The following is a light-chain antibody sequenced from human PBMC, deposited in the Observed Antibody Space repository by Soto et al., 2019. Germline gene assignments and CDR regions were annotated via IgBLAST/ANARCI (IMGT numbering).Light chain of an antibody. V-gene: IGKV3-20*01. J-gene: IGKJ3*01. Sequence: EIVLTQSPGTLSLSPGERATLSCRASQSVSSSYLAWYQQKPAQAHRLLIYGASSRATGIPDRFSGSGSGTDFTLTISRLEPEDFAVYYCQQYGSSPATFGPGTKVDIK. CDR3: QQYGSSPAT. CDR1: QSVSSSY. CDR2: GAS.